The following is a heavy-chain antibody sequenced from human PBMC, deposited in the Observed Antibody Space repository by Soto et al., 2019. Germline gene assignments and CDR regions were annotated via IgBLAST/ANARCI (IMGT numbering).Heavy chain of an antibody. CDR3: TNGSWFDP. CDR1: GFNVNNHD. D-gene: IGHD3-10*01. J-gene: IGHJ5*01. CDR2: VRGSGGST. Sequence: QLLESGGGFMQPGESLRLSCLDSGFNVNNHDLSWVRQAPGKGLEWVSSVRGSGGSTFYADSVKGRSTISRDNSENKVFLELYNVTVDDTAVYYCTNGSWFDPWGPGTHVTVSS. V-gene: IGHV3-23*01.